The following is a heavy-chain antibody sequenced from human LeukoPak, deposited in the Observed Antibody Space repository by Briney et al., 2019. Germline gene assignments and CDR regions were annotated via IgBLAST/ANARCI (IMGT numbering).Heavy chain of an antibody. CDR3: ARVWGSIDY. Sequence: ASVKVSCKASGYPFTSYDINWVRQATGQGLEWMGWMNPNSGYTGFAQKFQGRLTLTRSTSIGTAYMELSGLRSEDTAVYYCARVWGSIDYWGQGTLVTVSS. J-gene: IGHJ4*02. CDR1: GYPFTSYD. V-gene: IGHV1-8*01. D-gene: IGHD3-16*01. CDR2: MNPNSGYT.